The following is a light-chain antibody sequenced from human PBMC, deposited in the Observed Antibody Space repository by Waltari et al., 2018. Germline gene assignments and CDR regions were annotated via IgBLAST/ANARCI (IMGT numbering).Light chain of an antibody. CDR2: CAS. CDR3: QQYNVWPPIT. Sequence: EVVMTQSPATLSVSPGERATLSCRASQNIYTSLAWYQQSPGQPPRLRIYCASARTSGVPARFSGSGSGTEFTLTISSLQSEDSAVYYCQQYNVWPPITFGQGTRLEFK. V-gene: IGKV3-15*01. CDR1: QNIYTS. J-gene: IGKJ5*01.